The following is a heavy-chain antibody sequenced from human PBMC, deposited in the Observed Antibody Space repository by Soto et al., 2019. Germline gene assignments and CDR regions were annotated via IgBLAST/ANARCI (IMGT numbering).Heavy chain of an antibody. D-gene: IGHD6-6*01. Sequence: EVPLVESGGGLVQPGRSLRLSCAASGFTFDDYAMHWVRQAPGKGLEWVSGISWNSGSKVYADSVKGRFTISRDNAKNSLYLQMNSLRAEDTALYYCAKDKGVITARPYFDLWGRGTLVTVSS. J-gene: IGHJ2*01. CDR2: ISWNSGSK. CDR3: AKDKGVITARPYFDL. V-gene: IGHV3-9*01. CDR1: GFTFDDYA.